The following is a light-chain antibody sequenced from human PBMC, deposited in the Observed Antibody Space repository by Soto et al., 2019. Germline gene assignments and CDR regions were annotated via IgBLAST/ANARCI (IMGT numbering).Light chain of an antibody. V-gene: IGLV2-11*01. CDR2: DVS. Sequence: QSALTQPRSVSGSPGQSVTISCTGASSNVGAYNYVSWYQQYPGKGPRLMIYDVSKWPSGVPDRFSGSKSGNTASLTISGLQAEDEADYYCCSYAGNSLWVFGGGTKLTVL. CDR3: CSYAGNSLWV. J-gene: IGLJ3*02. CDR1: SSNVGAYNY.